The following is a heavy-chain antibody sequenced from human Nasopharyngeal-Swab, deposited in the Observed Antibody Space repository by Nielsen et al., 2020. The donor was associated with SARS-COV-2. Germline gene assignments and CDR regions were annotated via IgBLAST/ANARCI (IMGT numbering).Heavy chain of an antibody. CDR1: GFTFSSYW. D-gene: IGHD6-13*01. CDR3: SRIAAAGTNAFDI. J-gene: IGHJ3*02. V-gene: IGHV3-7*05. Sequence: GGSLRLSCAASGFTFSSYWMSWVRQAPGKGLEWVANIKQDGSEKYYVDSVKGRFTISRDNAKNSLYLQMDSLRAEDTAVYYCSRIAAAGTNAFDIWGQGTMVTVSS. CDR2: IKQDGSEK.